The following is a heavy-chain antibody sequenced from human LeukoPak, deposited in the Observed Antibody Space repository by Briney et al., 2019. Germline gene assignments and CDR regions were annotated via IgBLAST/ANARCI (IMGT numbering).Heavy chain of an antibody. Sequence: GGSLRLSCAASGFTFDDYAMHWVRQAPGKGLEWVSGISWNSGSIGYADSVKGRFTISRDNAKNSLYLQMNSLRAEDTALYYCAKDRTAMDIVYYGMDVWGQGTTVTVPS. J-gene: IGHJ6*02. CDR2: ISWNSGSI. CDR1: GFTFDDYA. V-gene: IGHV3-9*01. CDR3: AKDRTAMDIVYYGMDV. D-gene: IGHD2-2*03.